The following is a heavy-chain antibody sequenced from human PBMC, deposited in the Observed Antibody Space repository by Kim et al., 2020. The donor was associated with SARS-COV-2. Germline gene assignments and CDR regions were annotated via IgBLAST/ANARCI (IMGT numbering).Heavy chain of an antibody. J-gene: IGHJ3*02. CDR2: WYN. Sequence: WYNDYAVSVKGRISISQDATQNQRSLQLNSMTPENTAVYYCARGINSAFDIWGQGTMVTVSS. CDR3: ARGINSAFDI. D-gene: IGHD5-18*01. V-gene: IGHV6-1*01.